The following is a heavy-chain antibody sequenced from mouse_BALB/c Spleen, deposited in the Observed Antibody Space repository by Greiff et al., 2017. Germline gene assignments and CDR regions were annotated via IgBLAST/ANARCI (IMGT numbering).Heavy chain of an antibody. CDR2: IYPGSGST. V-gene: IGHV1S22*01. CDR1: GYTFTSYW. CDR3: ARYYRYDRGYAMDY. J-gene: IGHJ4*01. Sequence: LQQPGSELVRPGASVKLSCKASGYTFTSYWMHWVKQRHGQGLEWIGNIYPGSGSTNYDEKFKSKGTLTVDTSSSTAYMHLSSLTSEDSAVYYCARYYRYDRGYAMDYWGQGTSVTVSS. D-gene: IGHD2-14*01.